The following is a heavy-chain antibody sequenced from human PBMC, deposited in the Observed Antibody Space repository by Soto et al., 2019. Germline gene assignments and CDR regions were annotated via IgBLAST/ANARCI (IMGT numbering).Heavy chain of an antibody. CDR2: IFHSGST. V-gene: IGHV4-39*01. CDR3: ASAPGFNLFDS. Sequence: PSETLSLTCIVSGGSFSSSTYYGGWIRQPPWKWLELIGSIFHSGSTYYNPSLKSRVTLSLDTSKNRFYLRLSSLTAADTAVYYCASAPGFNLFDSWGQGTLVTVSS. CDR1: GGSFSSSTYY. J-gene: IGHJ4*02. D-gene: IGHD7-27*01.